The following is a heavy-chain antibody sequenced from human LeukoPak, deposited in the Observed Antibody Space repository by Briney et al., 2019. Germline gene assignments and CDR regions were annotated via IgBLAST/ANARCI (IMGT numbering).Heavy chain of an antibody. Sequence: GGSLRLSCAVSGFTVSSNYMTWVRQAPGKGLEWVSIIYSDSSTYYADSVKGRFTISRDISENTLYLQMNSLRAEDTAVYYCAKDGELQLAQADYWGQGTLVTVSS. D-gene: IGHD1-7*01. CDR3: AKDGELQLAQADY. CDR1: GFTVSSNY. J-gene: IGHJ4*02. CDR2: IYSDSST. V-gene: IGHV3-53*01.